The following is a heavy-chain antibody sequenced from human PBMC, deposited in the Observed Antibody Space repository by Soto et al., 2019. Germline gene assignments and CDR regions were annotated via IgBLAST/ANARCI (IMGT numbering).Heavy chain of an antibody. Sequence: SETLSLTCTVSGGSISSGGYYWSWIRQHPGKGLEWIGYIYYSGSTYYNPSLKSRVTISVDTSKNQFSLKLSSVTAADTAVYYCARGRATYYDFWSGYFPLDYWGQGTLVTVSS. CDR1: GGSISSGGYY. CDR2: IYYSGST. V-gene: IGHV4-31*03. D-gene: IGHD3-3*01. J-gene: IGHJ4*02. CDR3: ARGRATYYDFWSGYFPLDY.